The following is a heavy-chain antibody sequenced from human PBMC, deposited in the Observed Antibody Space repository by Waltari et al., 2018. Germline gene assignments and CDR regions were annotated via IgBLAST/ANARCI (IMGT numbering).Heavy chain of an antibody. CDR3: AREESGLDY. CDR1: GFTFSSYA. CDR2: RSYDGSNK. V-gene: IGHV3-30-3*01. Sequence: QVQLVESGGGVVQPGRSLRLSCAASGFTFSSYAMPWVRQAPGKGLEWVAVRSYDGSNKYYADSVKGRFTISRDNSKNTLYLQMNSLRAEDTAVYYCAREESGLDYWGQGTLVTVSS. J-gene: IGHJ4*02.